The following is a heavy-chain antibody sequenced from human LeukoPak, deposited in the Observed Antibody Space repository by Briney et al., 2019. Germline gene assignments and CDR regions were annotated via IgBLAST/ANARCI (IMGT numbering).Heavy chain of an antibody. Sequence: GGSLRLSCAASGFTFYGYAMHWVRHAPGKGLEWVSGISWNSGSIGYADSVKGRFTISRDNAKNSLYLQMNSLRAEDTALYYCAKEEQQQLVPGYFDLWGRGTLVTVSS. CDR1: GFTFYGYA. CDR3: AKEEQQQLVPGYFDL. D-gene: IGHD6-13*01. CDR2: ISWNSGSI. V-gene: IGHV3-9*01. J-gene: IGHJ2*01.